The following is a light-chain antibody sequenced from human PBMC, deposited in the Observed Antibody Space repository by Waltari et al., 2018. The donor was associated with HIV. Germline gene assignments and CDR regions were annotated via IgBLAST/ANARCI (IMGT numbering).Light chain of an antibody. Sequence: ALTQSPSASGSPGQSVNISCTGANGDISAYHSVSWYQQHSDRPPKLIIFEVTKRPSGVPERCSGSKSGNTASLFVSGLQPEDEATYFCSSFAGTHKLFGGGTKLTVL. V-gene: IGLV2-8*01. CDR3: SSFAGTHKL. CDR1: NGDISAYHS. CDR2: EVT. J-gene: IGLJ2*01.